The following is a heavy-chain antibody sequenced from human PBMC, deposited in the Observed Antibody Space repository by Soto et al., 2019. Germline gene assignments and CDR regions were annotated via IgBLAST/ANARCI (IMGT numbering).Heavy chain of an antibody. CDR3: ARERSVGYCITTTCPKPFYYSAMDV. D-gene: IGHD2-2*01. CDR1: GGTFTNYA. V-gene: IGHV1-69*13. CDR2: IIPIFGTP. J-gene: IGHJ6*02. Sequence: SVKVSCKASGGTFTNYAFSWVRQAPGQGLEWMGGIIPIFGTPDYAQKVQGRVTITADESTRTASMELSSLRSDDTAVYYCARERSVGYCITTTCPKPFYYSAMDVWGQGTTVTVS.